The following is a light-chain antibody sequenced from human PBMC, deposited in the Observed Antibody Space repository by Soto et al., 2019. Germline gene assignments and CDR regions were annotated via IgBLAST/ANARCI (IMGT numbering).Light chain of an antibody. CDR3: QQSYSTPRT. CDR2: AAS. Sequence: DIPMTQSPSSLSASVGDRVTITCRASQSISSYLHWYQQKPGKAPKLLIYAASSLQSGGPSRFSGSGSGTDFTLTFSSLQPEDFATYYCQQSYSTPRTFGQGTKVEIK. J-gene: IGKJ1*01. V-gene: IGKV1-39*01. CDR1: QSISSY.